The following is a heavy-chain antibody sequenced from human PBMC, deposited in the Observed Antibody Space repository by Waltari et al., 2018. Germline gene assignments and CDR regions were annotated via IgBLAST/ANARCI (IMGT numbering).Heavy chain of an antibody. CDR3: ASEGWYPY. V-gene: IGHV3-9*01. Sequence: EVQLVESGGGLVQPGRSLRLSCAASGFTFDDYAMHWVRQAPGKGLEWVSGISWNSGSIGYADSVKGRFTISRDNAKNSLYLQMNSLRAEDTAVYYCASEGWYPYWGQGTLVTVSS. CDR2: ISWNSGSI. J-gene: IGHJ4*02. D-gene: IGHD2-15*01. CDR1: GFTFDDYA.